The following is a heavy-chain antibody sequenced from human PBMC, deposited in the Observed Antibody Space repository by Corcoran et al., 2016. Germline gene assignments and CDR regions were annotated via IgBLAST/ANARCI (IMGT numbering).Heavy chain of an antibody. V-gene: IGHV3-74*01. D-gene: IGHD2-15*01. J-gene: IGHJ6*02. CDR1: GFTFSSYW. CDR3: AREKVCSGGSCYSGVYYYYGMDV. Sequence: EVQLVESGGGLVQPGGSLRLSCAASGFTFSSYWMHWVRQAPGKGLVWVSRINSDGSSTSYADSVKGRFTISRDNAKNTLYLQMNSLRAEDTAVYYWAREKVCSGGSCYSGVYYYYGMDVWGQGTTVTVSS. CDR2: INSDGSST.